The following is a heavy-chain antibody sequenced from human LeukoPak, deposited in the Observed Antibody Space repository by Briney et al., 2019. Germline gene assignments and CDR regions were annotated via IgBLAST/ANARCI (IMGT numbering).Heavy chain of an antibody. CDR3: PRDIDWTFEY. Sequence: ASVKXSCKASGYTFTSYGISWVRQAPXQGLEGMGWISANSGNTNYAKNLQGRVTITTDTSTSTAYMELRSLTSDDTARYYCPRDIDWTFEYWGQGTLVTVSS. J-gene: IGHJ4*02. CDR1: GYTFTSYG. D-gene: IGHD1-1*01. V-gene: IGHV1-18*01. CDR2: ISANSGNT.